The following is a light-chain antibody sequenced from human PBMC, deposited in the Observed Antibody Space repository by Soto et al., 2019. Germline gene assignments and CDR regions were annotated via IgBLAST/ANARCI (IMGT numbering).Light chain of an antibody. Sequence: EIVLTQSPATLPLSPGEKATLSCRATQSLSSNFLAWYQQKPGHPPRLLIYDSATRAIGFPDRFSGSGSGTDFTLTIIRLEPEGFAVYYCQQYDISAWTFGQGTKVDIK. CDR2: DSA. CDR1: QSLSSNF. J-gene: IGKJ1*01. V-gene: IGKV3-20*01. CDR3: QQYDISAWT.